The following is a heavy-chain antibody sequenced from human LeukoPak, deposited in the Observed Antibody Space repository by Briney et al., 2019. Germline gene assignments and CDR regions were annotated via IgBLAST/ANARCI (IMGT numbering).Heavy chain of an antibody. CDR3: ARVITATTREDS. CDR1: GGSISTYY. D-gene: IGHD1-20*01. Sequence: SESLSLTCTVSGGSISTYYWSWIRQPPGKGLECIGYIYYTGSTYYNPSLKSRVTMAVDTSKNQFSLKLISVTAADTAVYYCARVITATTREDSWGQGTLVTVSS. V-gene: IGHV4-59*08. CDR2: IYYTGST. J-gene: IGHJ4*02.